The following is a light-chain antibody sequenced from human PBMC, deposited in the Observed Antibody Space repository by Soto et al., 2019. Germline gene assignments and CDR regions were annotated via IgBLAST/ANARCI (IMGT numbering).Light chain of an antibody. CDR2: DVS. CDR3: SSYTSSSTLYV. V-gene: IGLV2-14*01. J-gene: IGLJ1*01. Sequence: QPALTQRAAVSGSPGQSITISCTGTSSDVGGYNYVSWYQQHPGKAPKLMIYDVSNRPSGVSNRFSGSKSGNTASLTISGLQAEDEADYYCSSYTSSSTLYVFGTGTKVTVL. CDR1: SSDVGGYNY.